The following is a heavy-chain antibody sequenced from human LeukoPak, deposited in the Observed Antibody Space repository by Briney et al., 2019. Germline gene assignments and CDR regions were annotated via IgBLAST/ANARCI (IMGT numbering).Heavy chain of an antibody. Sequence: PSETLSLTCTVSGGSISSYYWSWIRQPAGKGLEWIGRIYTSGSTGYNPFLKSRVTMSVDTSKNQFSLKLSSVTAADTAVYYCARVDLRAAYFDYWGQGTLVTVSS. J-gene: IGHJ4*02. CDR1: GGSISSYY. D-gene: IGHD2-15*01. CDR2: IYTSGST. V-gene: IGHV4-4*07. CDR3: ARVDLRAAYFDY.